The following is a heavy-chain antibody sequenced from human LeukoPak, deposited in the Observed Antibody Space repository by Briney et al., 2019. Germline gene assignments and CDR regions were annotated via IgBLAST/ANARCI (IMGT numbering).Heavy chain of an antibody. CDR1: GFTFSSYG. CDR2: IWYDGSNK. D-gene: IGHD3-10*01. CDR3: ARDLEYGSGSPLHYYAMDV. Sequence: AGGSLRLSCAASGFTFSSYGIHWVRQAPGKGLEWVAVIWYDGSNKYYADSVKGRFTISRDNSKNTLYLQMNSLRAEDTAVYYCARDLEYGSGSPLHYYAMDVWGQGTTVTVSS. V-gene: IGHV3-33*01. J-gene: IGHJ6*02.